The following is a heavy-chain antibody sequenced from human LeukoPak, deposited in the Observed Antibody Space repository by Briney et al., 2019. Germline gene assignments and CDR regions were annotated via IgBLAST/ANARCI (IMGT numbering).Heavy chain of an antibody. V-gene: IGHV4-59*08. Sequence: PSETLSLTCTVSGGSISSYYWSWIRQPPGKGLEWIEYIYYSGSTNYNPSLKSRVTISVDTSKNQFSLKLSSVTAADTAVYYCARHRGLMVEVFDYWGQGTLVTVSS. J-gene: IGHJ4*02. CDR3: ARHRGLMVEVFDY. D-gene: IGHD3-10*01. CDR2: IYYSGST. CDR1: GGSISSYY.